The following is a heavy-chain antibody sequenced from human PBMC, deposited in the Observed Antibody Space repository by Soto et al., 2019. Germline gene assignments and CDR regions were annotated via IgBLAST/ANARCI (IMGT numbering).Heavy chain of an antibody. D-gene: IGHD4-17*01. CDR3: ARTVRNYYYGMDV. V-gene: IGHV1-3*04. Sequence: QVQLVQSGAEEKKPGASVKVSCKASGYTFSSNAMHWVRQAPGQGLEWMGWISTDNGNPKYSQKFQGRVTITRDTSASTAYMELSSLRSEDTAVYYCARTVRNYYYGMDVWGQGTTVTVSS. J-gene: IGHJ6*02. CDR2: ISTDNGNP. CDR1: GYTFSSNA.